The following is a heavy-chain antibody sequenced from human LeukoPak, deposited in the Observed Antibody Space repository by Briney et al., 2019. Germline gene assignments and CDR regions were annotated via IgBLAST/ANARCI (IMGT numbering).Heavy chain of an antibody. J-gene: IGHJ4*02. D-gene: IGHD3-10*01. V-gene: IGHV4-59*12. CDR2: IYYSGST. CDR3: ARDSALVRGRFDY. CDR1: GGSISSYY. Sequence: SETLSLTCTVSGGSISSYYWSWIRQPPGKGLEWIGYIYYSGSTNYNPSLKSRVTISVDTSKNQFSLKLSSVTAADTAVYYCARDSALVRGRFDYWGQGTLVTVSS.